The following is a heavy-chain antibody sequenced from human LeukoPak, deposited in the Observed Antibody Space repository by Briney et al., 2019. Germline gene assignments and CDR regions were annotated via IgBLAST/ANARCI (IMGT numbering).Heavy chain of an antibody. CDR1: GFTFSSGE. J-gene: IGHJ4*02. CDR2: IKQDGSEK. Sequence: GGSLTLSCAVSGFTFSSGEIHWIRLAPGKGLEWVANIKQDGSEKYYVDSVKGRFTISRGNAKNSLYLQMNSLRAEDTAVYYCARDGGIVVVPAAIDYWGQGTLVTVSS. CDR3: ARDGGIVVVPAAIDY. D-gene: IGHD2-2*01. V-gene: IGHV3-7*01.